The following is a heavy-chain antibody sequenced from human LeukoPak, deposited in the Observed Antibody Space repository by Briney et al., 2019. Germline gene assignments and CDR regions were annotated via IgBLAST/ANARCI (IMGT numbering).Heavy chain of an antibody. CDR3: ARPGRGALFEY. D-gene: IGHD3-10*01. Sequence: GESLKISCKVSGYSFTNYWIGWVRQMPGKGLEWMGIIYPGDSDTKYSPSFQGQVTISADKSISTAYLQWSSLKASDTAIYYCARPGRGALFEYWGQGTWSPSPQ. J-gene: IGHJ4*02. V-gene: IGHV5-51*01. CDR2: IYPGDSDT. CDR1: GYSFTNYW.